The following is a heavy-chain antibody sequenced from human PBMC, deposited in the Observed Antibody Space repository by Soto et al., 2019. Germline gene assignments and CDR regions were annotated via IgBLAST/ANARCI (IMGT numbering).Heavy chain of an antibody. CDR3: AKDMRFGEFGDYYYGMDV. CDR2: ISYDGSNK. V-gene: IGHV3-30*18. J-gene: IGHJ6*02. Sequence: PGGSLRLSCAASGSTFSSYGMHWVRQAPGKGLEWVAVISYDGSNKYYADSVKGRFTISRDNSKNTLYLQMNSLRAEDTAVYYCAKDMRFGEFGDYYYGMDVWGQGTTVTVSS. D-gene: IGHD3-10*01. CDR1: GSTFSSYG.